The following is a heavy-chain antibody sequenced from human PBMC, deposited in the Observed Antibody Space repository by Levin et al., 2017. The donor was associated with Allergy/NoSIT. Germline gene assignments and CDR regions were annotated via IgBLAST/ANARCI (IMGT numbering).Heavy chain of an antibody. CDR1: GGSISSGGYY. V-gene: IGHV4-31*02. J-gene: IGHJ4*02. CDR3: ARARRYEDGTLFWWD. CDR2: IYNTGST. D-gene: IGHD1-26*01. Sequence: SQTLSLTCTVSGGSISSGGYYWSWIRQHPGKGLEWIGYIYNTGSTYYNPSLKSRVTISVDTSKKQFSLKLSSVTAADTAVYFCARARRYEDGTLFWWDWGQGTLVTVSS.